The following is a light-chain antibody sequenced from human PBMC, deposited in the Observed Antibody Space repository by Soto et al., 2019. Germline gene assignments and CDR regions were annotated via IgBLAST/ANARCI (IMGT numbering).Light chain of an antibody. CDR3: QQYGSSPHT. Sequence: IVFTQAPGSLSLSPGERASLSFRASQSVSSSYLAWYQQKPGQAPRLLIYGASSRATGITDRFSGSGSGTDFTLPISRLEPEDFAVYYCQQYGSSPHTFGQGTKVDI. J-gene: IGKJ1*01. CDR2: GAS. V-gene: IGKV3-20*01. CDR1: QSVSSSY.